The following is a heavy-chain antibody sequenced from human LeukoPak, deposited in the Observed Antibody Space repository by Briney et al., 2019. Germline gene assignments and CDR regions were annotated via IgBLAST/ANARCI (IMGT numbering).Heavy chain of an antibody. CDR3: ARDPTIAVTGPGY. CDR1: VCTFISYG. D-gene: IGHD6-19*01. J-gene: IGHJ4*02. V-gene: IGHV1-18*01. CDR2: ISAYNGNT. Sequence: ASVKVSCKASVCTFISYGFSWVRQAPGQGLEWMGWISAYNGNTNYAQKLQGRVTMTTDTSTSTAYMELRSLRSDDTAVYYCARDPTIAVTGPGYWGQGTLVTVSS.